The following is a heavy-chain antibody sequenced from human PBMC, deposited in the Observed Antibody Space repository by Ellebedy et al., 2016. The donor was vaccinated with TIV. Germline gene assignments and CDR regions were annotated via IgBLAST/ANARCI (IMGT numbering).Heavy chain of an antibody. CDR1: GFSFSSYA. J-gene: IGHJ3*02. CDR3: AKLVGVLRYFDWSPNGHAFDI. V-gene: IGHV3-30-3*02. CDR2: ISYHGIYK. Sequence: GESLKISXAASGFSFSSYALHWVRQAPGKGLECVAVISYHGIYKYYADSVKGRVTISRDNSKNSLYLQMNSLRAEDTAVYYCAKLVGVLRYFDWSPNGHAFDIWGQGTMVTVSS. D-gene: IGHD3-9*01.